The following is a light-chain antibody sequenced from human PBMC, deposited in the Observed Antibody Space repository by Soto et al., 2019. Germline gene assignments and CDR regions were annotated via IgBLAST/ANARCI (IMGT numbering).Light chain of an antibody. J-gene: IGKJ2*01. CDR2: HSS. V-gene: IGKV1-33*01. CDR3: QQYDSFPRT. CDR1: QDISKY. Sequence: DIQMTQSPSSLSPSVGDRVTITCQASQDISKYLNWYQQKPGKAPKLLIYHSSNLETGVPSRFSGSGSGTPFTLTISSLQPEDIATYFCQQYDSFPRTFGQGTKLEIK.